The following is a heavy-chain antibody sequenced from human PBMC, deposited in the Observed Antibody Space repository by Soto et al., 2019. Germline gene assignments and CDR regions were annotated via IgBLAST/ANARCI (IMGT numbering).Heavy chain of an antibody. V-gene: IGHV1-69*13. Sequence: SVKVSCKASGGTFSSYAISWVRQAPGQGLEWMGGIIPIFGTANYAQKFQGRVTITADESTSTAYMELSSLRSEDTAVYYCAREGIYGGKQNLFDYWGQGTLVTVSS. D-gene: IGHD4-17*01. J-gene: IGHJ4*02. CDR2: IIPIFGTA. CDR1: GGTFSSYA. CDR3: AREGIYGGKQNLFDY.